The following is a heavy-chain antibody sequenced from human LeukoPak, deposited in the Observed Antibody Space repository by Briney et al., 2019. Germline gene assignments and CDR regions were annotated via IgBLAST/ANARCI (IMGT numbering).Heavy chain of an antibody. J-gene: IGHJ4*02. D-gene: IGHD2-15*01. CDR1: GLIVSNNY. CDR2: ISSSGSTI. V-gene: IGHV3-48*03. Sequence: GGSLRLSCAASGLIVSNNYMNWVRQAPGKGLEWVSYISSSGSTIYYADSVKGRFTISRDNSKNTLYLQMNSLRAEDTAVYYCARDLGSGGGWGQGTLVTVSS. CDR3: ARDLGSGGG.